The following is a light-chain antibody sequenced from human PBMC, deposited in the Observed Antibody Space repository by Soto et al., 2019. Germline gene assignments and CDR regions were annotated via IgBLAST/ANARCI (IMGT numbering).Light chain of an antibody. CDR1: QTISTW. J-gene: IGKJ5*01. V-gene: IGKV1-5*01. Sequence: DIQVTQSPPTLSASVGDRVTITCRASQTISTWMAWYQQKPGKAPKLLVYDASTLQSGVPSRFSGSGSGTDFTLTVNSLQPEDFATYYCQQGYTSAITFGQGTRLEIK. CDR2: DAS. CDR3: QQGYTSAIT.